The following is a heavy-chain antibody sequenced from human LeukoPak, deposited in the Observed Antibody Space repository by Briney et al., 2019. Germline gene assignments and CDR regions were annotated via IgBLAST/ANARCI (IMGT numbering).Heavy chain of an antibody. CDR2: IYYSGST. V-gene: IGHV4-38-2*02. CDR1: GYSISSGYY. D-gene: IGHD5-18*01. J-gene: IGHJ4*02. CDR3: ARVADYSYAYYFDY. Sequence: SETLSLTCSVSGYSISSGYYWGWIRQPPGKGLEWIGSIYYSGSTYYNPSLKSRVTISVDTSKNQFSLKLSSVTAADTAVYYCARVADYSYAYYFDYWGQGTLVTVSS.